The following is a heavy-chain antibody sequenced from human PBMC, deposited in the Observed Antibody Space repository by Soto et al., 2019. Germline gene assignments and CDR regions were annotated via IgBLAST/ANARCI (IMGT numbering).Heavy chain of an antibody. CDR2: INPSGGST. CDR1: GYTFTSYY. Sequence: ASVKVSCKASGYTFTSYYMHWVRQAPGQGLEWMGIINPSGGSTSYAQKFQGRVTMTRDTPTSTVYMELSSLRSEDTAVYYCARAPAYGDYGQDAFDIWGQGTMVTVSS. CDR3: ARAPAYGDYGQDAFDI. V-gene: IGHV1-46*01. D-gene: IGHD4-17*01. J-gene: IGHJ3*02.